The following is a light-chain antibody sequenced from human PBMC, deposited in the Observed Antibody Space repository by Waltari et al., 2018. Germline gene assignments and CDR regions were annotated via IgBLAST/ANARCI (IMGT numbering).Light chain of an antibody. J-gene: IGLJ2*01. CDR1: SNDVGGYNS. CDR2: DVS. CDR3: SSQSSNDVVL. Sequence: QSALTHPASVSGSPGHSVTTFCAGTSNDVGGYNSASWYQEHPGQAPRVIIYDVSDRPSGVSDRFSGSKSGNTASLTISGLQAEDEADYYCSSQSSNDVVLFGGGTKLTVL. V-gene: IGLV2-14*01.